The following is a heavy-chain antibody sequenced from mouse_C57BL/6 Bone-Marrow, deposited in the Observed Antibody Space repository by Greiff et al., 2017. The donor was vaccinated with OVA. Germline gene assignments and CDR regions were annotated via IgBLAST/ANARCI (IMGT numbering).Heavy chain of an antibody. CDR1: GYTFTSHW. D-gene: IGHD4-1*01. Sequence: VQLQQSGPELVRPGASVKISCKAPGYTFTSHWMQWVRQTPGQGLEWIGEIFPGSGSTYYPEKFKGQATLTVDTSSSTAYLQIRSLNSEDSAVYCCATNWDYWGQGTTLTVSS. CDR3: ATNWDY. CDR2: IFPGSGST. V-gene: IGHV1-56*01. J-gene: IGHJ2*01.